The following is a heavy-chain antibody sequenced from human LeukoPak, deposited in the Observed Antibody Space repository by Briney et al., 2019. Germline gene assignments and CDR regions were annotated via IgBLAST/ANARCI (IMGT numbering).Heavy chain of an antibody. D-gene: IGHD2/OR15-2a*01. Sequence: GSLRLSCAVSGFTVSSNYMSWVRQPPGKGLEWIGEVHLDGRTNCNPSLQSRLTMSVDFSENYISLKLTSVTAADTAVYYCAREGGPFRPLDYSGQGTLVTVSS. CDR1: GFTVSSNY. CDR3: AREGGPFRPLDY. V-gene: IGHV4-4*02. J-gene: IGHJ4*02. CDR2: VHLDGRT.